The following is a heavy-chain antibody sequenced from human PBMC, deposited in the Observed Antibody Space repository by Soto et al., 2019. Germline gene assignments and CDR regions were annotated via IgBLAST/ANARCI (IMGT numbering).Heavy chain of an antibody. CDR1: GASITQYY. V-gene: IGHV4-59*01. CDR2: VSSTGST. D-gene: IGHD1-26*01. Sequence: SETLSLTCTVSGASITQYYWNWIRQSPGKGLEWIVSVSSTGSTVFNPSLTSRVTVSLDTSKNQFSLTLNSVTAADTAVYYCAVRVGATSIWFDPWAREPWSPSPQ. J-gene: IGHJ5*02. CDR3: AVRVGATSIWFDP.